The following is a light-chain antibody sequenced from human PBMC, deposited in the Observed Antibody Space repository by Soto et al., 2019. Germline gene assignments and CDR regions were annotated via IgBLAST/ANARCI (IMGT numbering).Light chain of an antibody. J-gene: IGKJ1*01. V-gene: IGKV3-15*01. CDR1: QSVSSN. CDR2: GAS. Sequence: EIVKTQSPAALSVSPGERATLSCRASQSVSSNLAWYQQKPGQAPRLLIYGASTRATGLPARFSGSGSGTEFTLTISSLQSEDFAVYYCHQYNNWPQTFGQGTKV. CDR3: HQYNNWPQT.